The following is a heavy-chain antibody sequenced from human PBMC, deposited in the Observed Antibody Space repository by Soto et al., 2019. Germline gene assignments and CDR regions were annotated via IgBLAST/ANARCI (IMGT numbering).Heavy chain of an antibody. Sequence: SETLSLTCTVSGGSISSSSYYWGWIRQPPGKGLEWIGSIYYSGSTYYNPSLKSRVTISVATSKNQFSLKLSSVTAEDTAVYYCARHGIETPLKDPSSIAARPGNYYYYYGMDVWGQGTTVTVSS. CDR2: IYYSGST. J-gene: IGHJ6*02. D-gene: IGHD6-6*01. CDR1: GGSISSSSYY. V-gene: IGHV4-39*01. CDR3: ARHGIETPLKDPSSIAARPGNYYYYYGMDV.